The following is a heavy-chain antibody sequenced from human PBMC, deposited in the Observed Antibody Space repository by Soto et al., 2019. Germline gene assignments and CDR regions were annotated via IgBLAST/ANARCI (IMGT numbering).Heavy chain of an antibody. CDR1: GFTFSSYA. V-gene: IGHV3-23*01. D-gene: IGHD3-22*01. CDR2: ISGSGGST. CDR3: AKDRYYYDSSGYLRTDWFDP. Sequence: GSLRLSCAASGFTFSSYAMSWVRQAPGKGLEWVSAISGSGGSTYYADSVKGRFTISRDNSKNTLYLQMNSLRAEDTAVYYCAKDRYYYDSSGYLRTDWFDPWGQGTLVTVSS. J-gene: IGHJ5*02.